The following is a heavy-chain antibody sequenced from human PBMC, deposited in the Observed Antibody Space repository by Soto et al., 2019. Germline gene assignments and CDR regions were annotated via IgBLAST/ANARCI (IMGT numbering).Heavy chain of an antibody. CDR2: FDPEDGET. V-gene: IGHV1-24*01. CDR3: ARDLTYDATGGMDV. J-gene: IGHJ6*02. D-gene: IGHD2-15*01. CDR1: GYTLTELS. Sequence: ASVKVSCKVSGYTLTELSMHWVRQAPGKGLEWMGGFDPEDGETIYAQKFQGRVTMTEDTSTSTAYMELRSLRSDDTAVYYCARDLTYDATGGMDVWGQGTTVTVSS.